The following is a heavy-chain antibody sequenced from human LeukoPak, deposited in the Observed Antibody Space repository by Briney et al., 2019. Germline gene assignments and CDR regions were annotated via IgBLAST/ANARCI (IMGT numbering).Heavy chain of an antibody. CDR3: ARRLWETSGLYFDN. V-gene: IGHV4-34*01. Sequence: SQTLSLTCAVDGGSFSDYYWTWVRQPPGKGLEWIGEINHSGNTNYNPSLKRRVTISVDTSKNQFSLKLTSVTAADTAVYYCARRLWETSGLYFDNWGQGRLVIVSS. J-gene: IGHJ4*02. CDR2: INHSGNT. CDR1: GGSFSDYY. D-gene: IGHD6-19*01.